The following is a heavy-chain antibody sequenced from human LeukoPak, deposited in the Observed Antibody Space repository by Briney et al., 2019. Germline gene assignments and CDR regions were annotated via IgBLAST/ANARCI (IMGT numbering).Heavy chain of an antibody. CDR1: GYTFTTYA. D-gene: IGHD5-18*01. CDR3: ARDRDTAMEDFDY. V-gene: IGHV1-3*01. CDR2: INAGNGNT. Sequence: ASVKVSCKASGYTFTTYAMHWVRQAPGQRLEWMGWINAGNGNTKYSQKFQGRVTITRDTSASTAYMELSSLRSEDTAVYYCARDRDTAMEDFDYWGRGTLVTVSS. J-gene: IGHJ4*02.